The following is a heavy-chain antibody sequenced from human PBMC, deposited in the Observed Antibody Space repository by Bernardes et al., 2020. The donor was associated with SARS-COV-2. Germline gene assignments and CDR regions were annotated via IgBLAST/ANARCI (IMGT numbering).Heavy chain of an antibody. CDR1: GYTFTSYA. CDR2: ISGGNGNT. Sequence: ASVKVSCRASGYTFTSYAITWVRQAPGQGLEWMGWISGGNGNTNYAQNLQGRVTMTIETSTSTAYMELRSLRSDDTAVYYCARKGDYIWGSYRYGTFAIWGQGTMITVSS. CDR3: ARKGDYIWGSYRYGTFAI. V-gene: IGHV1-18*01. J-gene: IGHJ3*02. D-gene: IGHD3-16*02.